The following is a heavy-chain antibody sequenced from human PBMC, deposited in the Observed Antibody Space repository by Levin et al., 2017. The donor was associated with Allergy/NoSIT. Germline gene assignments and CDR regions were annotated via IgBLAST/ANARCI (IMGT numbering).Heavy chain of an antibody. D-gene: IGHD3-22*01. CDR2: ISSSSHYI. V-gene: IGHV3-21*01. Sequence: SCAASGFTFYTYTMSWVRQAPGKALEWVSSISSSSHYIYNADSLNGRFTISRDNAKNSLYLQMNSLRAEDTAVYYCARAPLGYYYDSSGYVYFQHWGQGTLVTVSS. CDR3: ARAPLGYYYDSSGYVYFQH. CDR1: GFTFYTYT. J-gene: IGHJ1*01.